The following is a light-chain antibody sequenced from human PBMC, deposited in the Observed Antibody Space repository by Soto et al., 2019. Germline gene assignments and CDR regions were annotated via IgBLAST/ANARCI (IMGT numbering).Light chain of an antibody. V-gene: IGLV2-14*01. CDR1: SSDIATYNY. CDR3: DSYTSSSTQV. J-gene: IGLJ2*01. Sequence: QSALTQPASVSGSPGQSITISCTGTSSDIATYNYVSWYQQHPGKAPKLMIYAVSNRPSGVSTRCSGSKSGNTASLTISGLQAEDEADYYCDSYTSSSTQVFGGGTQLTVL. CDR2: AVS.